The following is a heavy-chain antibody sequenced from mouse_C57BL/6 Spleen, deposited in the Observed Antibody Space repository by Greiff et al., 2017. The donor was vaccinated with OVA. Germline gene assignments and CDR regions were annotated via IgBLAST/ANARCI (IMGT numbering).Heavy chain of an antibody. J-gene: IGHJ4*01. CDR1: GYTFTSYW. D-gene: IGHD3-2*02. CDR3: ASSRTAQATKYYYAMDY. CDR2: IDPSDSYT. V-gene: IGHV1-50*01. Sequence: QVQLQQSGAELVKPGASVKLSCKASGYTFTSYWMQWVKQRPGQGLEWIGEIDPSDSYTNYNQKFKGKATLTVDTSSSTAYMQLSSLTSEDSAVYYCASSRTAQATKYYYAMDYWGQGTSVTVSS.